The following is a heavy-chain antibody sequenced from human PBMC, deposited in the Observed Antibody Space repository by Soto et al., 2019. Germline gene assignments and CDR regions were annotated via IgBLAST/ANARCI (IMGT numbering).Heavy chain of an antibody. CDR3: ARDHWGGDCRFDY. V-gene: IGHV3-48*02. D-gene: IGHD2-21*02. J-gene: IGHJ4*02. CDR1: GFTFSTYS. Sequence: EVQLVESGGGLVQPGGSLRLSCAASGFTFSTYSMNWVRQAPGKGLEWVSYISSRSTSIYYADFVKGRFTISRDNAKNSLYLQMNSLRDDATAIYYFARDHWGGDCRFDYWGQGTLVTVAS. CDR2: ISSRSTSI.